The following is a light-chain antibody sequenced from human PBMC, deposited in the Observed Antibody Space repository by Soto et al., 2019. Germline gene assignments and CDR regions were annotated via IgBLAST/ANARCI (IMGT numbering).Light chain of an antibody. CDR2: GAF. Sequence: EVVLTQSPGTLSLSPGERATLSCRASQSVHSKYFAWYQQKPGQAPRLLIYGAFNRATGIPDRFSGSGSGTDFTLSITRLEPEDCAVYYCQQYGNAPWTFGQGTKVEIK. CDR1: QSVHSKY. V-gene: IGKV3-20*01. J-gene: IGKJ1*01. CDR3: QQYGNAPWT.